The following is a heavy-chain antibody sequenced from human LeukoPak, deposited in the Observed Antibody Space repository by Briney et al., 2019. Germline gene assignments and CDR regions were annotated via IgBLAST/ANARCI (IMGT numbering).Heavy chain of an antibody. D-gene: IGHD3-9*01. V-gene: IGHV3-23*01. CDR2: LGISGDYT. Sequence: GGSLRLSCVASGFTLSRYAMSWVRQAPGKGLQWVSSLGISGDYTWYAGSVKGRFTISRDSSKNTLYLQMNSLGAEDTAVYYCARGGGGNSDFLTTYTGASLSFVYWGQGALVTVSS. CDR3: ARGGGGNSDFLTTYTGASLSFVY. J-gene: IGHJ4*02. CDR1: GFTLSRYA.